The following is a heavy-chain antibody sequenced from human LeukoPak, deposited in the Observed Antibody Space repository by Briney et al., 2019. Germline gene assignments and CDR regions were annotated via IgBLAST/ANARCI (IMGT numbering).Heavy chain of an antibody. J-gene: IGHJ6*03. D-gene: IGHD2-2*01. CDR3: ARGPYCRSTSCYPLYYYYYMDV. V-gene: IGHV4-4*07. CDR2: IYTSGST. CDR1: GGSLRSYY. Sequence: SETLSLTRTGSGGSLRSYYWSWIRQPAGKGLEGIGRIYTSGSTNYNPSLKSRVTMSVDTSKNQFSLKLSSVTAADTAVYYCARGPYCRSTSCYPLYYYYYMDVWAKGTTVTVSS.